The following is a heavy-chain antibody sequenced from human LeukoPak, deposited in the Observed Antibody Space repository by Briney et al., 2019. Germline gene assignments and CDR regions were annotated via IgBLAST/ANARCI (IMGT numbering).Heavy chain of an antibody. D-gene: IGHD3-3*01. J-gene: IGHJ4*02. Sequence: GGSLRLSCAASGFTFSSYAMSWVRQAPGKGLEWVSAISGSGGSTYYADSVKGRFTISRDNSKNTLYLQMNSLRAEDTAVYYCAKVTIFGVVMGPFDYWGQGTLVTVSS. CDR1: GFTFSSYA. CDR3: AKVTIFGVVMGPFDY. CDR2: ISGSGGST. V-gene: IGHV3-23*01.